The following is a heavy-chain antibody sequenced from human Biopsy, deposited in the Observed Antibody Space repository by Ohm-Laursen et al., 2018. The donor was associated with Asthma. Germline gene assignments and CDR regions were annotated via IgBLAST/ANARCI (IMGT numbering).Heavy chain of an antibody. CDR2: LHYSGSPYYT. CDR3: VRQLGYRSGWPKLLFVYYGMDV. D-gene: IGHD6-19*01. J-gene: IGHJ6*02. CDR1: GGSISNSNYY. Sequence: PSETLSLTCTVSGGSISNSNYYWGWIRQSPGKGLEWIRSLHYSGSPYYTFYNPSLESRVPIPLHASKNEVSLRLTYVTAADTAQYYCVRQLGYRSGWPKLLFVYYGMDVWGPGTTVTVSS. V-gene: IGHV4-39*01.